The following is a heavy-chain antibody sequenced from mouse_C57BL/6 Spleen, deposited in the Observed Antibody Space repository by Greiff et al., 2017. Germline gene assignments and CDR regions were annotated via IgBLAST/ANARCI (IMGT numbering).Heavy chain of an antibody. CDR1: GYSFTGYY. D-gene: IGHD2-5*01. CDR2: INPSTGGT. Sequence: EVQLQESGPELVKPGASVKISCKASGYSFTGYYMNWVKQSPEKSLEWIGEINPSTGGTTYNQKFKAKATLTVDKSSSTAYMQLKSLTSEDSAVYYCARGWYSNLYYAMDYWGQGTSVTVSS. V-gene: IGHV1-42*01. J-gene: IGHJ4*01. CDR3: ARGWYSNLYYAMDY.